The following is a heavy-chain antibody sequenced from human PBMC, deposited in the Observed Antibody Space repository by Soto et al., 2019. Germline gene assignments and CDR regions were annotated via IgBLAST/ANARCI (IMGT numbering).Heavy chain of an antibody. CDR3: ARGGSSSYNWFDP. V-gene: IGHV4-59*01. J-gene: IGHJ5*02. CDR1: GGSISSYY. CDR2: IYYSGST. D-gene: IGHD6-6*01. Sequence: SETLSLTCTVSGGSISSYYWSWIRQPPGKGLEWIGYIYYSGSTNYNPSLKSRVTISVDTSKNQFSLKLSSVTAADTAVYYCARGGSSSYNWFDPWGQGTLVIVS.